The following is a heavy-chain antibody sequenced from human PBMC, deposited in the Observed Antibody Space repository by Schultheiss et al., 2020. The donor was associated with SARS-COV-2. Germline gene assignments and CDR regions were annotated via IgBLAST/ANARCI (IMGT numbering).Heavy chain of an antibody. J-gene: IGHJ5*02. Sequence: SETLSLTCAVYGGSFSGYYWSWIRQPPGKGLEWIGYIYYSGSTYYNPSLKSRVTISVDTSKNQFSLKLTSVTAADTAVYYCARGGLYTSGHGHWFDPWGQGTLVTVSS. CDR3: ARGGLYTSGHGHWFDP. CDR1: GGSFSGYY. CDR2: IYYSGST. V-gene: IGHV4-34*01. D-gene: IGHD3-16*01.